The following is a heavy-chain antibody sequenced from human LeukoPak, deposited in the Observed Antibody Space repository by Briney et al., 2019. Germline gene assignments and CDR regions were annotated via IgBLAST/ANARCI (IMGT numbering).Heavy chain of an antibody. CDR3: ARDLRAPTSGYCTNGVCGGYYYGMDV. CDR2: ISAYNGNT. Sequence: GASVKVSCKASGYTFTSYGISWVRQAPGQGLEWMGWISAYNGNTNYAQKLQGRVTMTTDTSTSTVYMELSSLRSEDTAVYYCARDLRAPTSGYCTNGVCGGYYYGMDVWGQGTTVTVSS. J-gene: IGHJ6*02. V-gene: IGHV1-18*01. D-gene: IGHD2-8*01. CDR1: GYTFTSYG.